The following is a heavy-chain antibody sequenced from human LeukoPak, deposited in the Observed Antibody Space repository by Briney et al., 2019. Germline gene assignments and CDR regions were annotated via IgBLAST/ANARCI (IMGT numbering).Heavy chain of an antibody. V-gene: IGHV3-23*01. CDR3: AKATSVVVPAAMRT. D-gene: IGHD2-2*01. CDR2: IRGSGDST. CDR1: GFTFSSYG. Sequence: PGGSLRLSCAASGFTFSSYGMSWVRQAPGKGLEWVSGIRGSGDSTYYAESVKGRFTIYRDNSKNTLYLQMNSLRAEDTAVYYCAKATSVVVPAAMRTWGQGTLVTVSS. J-gene: IGHJ4*02.